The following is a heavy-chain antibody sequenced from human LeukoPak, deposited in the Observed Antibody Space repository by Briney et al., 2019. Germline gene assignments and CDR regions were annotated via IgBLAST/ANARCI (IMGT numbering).Heavy chain of an antibody. V-gene: IGHV1-18*01. CDR1: GYTFTSYG. Sequence: ASVKVSCKASGYTFTSYGISWVRQAPGQGLEWMGWISAYNGNTNYAQKLQGRVTMTTDTSTSTAYMELRSLRSDDTAVYYRARDNIGRGAGHYWGQGTLVTVSS. CDR2: ISAYNGNT. CDR3: ARDNIGRGAGHY. J-gene: IGHJ4*02. D-gene: IGHD1-26*01.